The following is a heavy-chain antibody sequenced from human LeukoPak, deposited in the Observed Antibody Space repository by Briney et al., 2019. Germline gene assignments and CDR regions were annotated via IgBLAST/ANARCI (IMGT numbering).Heavy chain of an antibody. V-gene: IGHV3-23*01. CDR1: GFNFKNYA. CDR2: IGGGDQRS. D-gene: IGHD3-10*01. CDR3: AKNSLIRGVTQKFFDG. J-gene: IGHJ4*02. Sequence: GGSVRLSCATSGFNFKNYAMNWVRQAPGKGLEWVSTIGGGDQRSFYADSVKGRFTISRDNSKNTLYLQMNSLRAEDSAIYYCAKNSLIRGVTQKFFDGWGQGALVTVSS.